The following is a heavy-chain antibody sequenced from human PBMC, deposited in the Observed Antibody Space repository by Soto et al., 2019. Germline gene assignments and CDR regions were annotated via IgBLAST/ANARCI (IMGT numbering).Heavy chain of an antibody. Sequence: QVQLVPSGAEVKKPGSSVKVSCKASGGTFSSYAISWVRQAPGQGLEWMGGIIPISGTANYAQKFQGRVTITADESTRTAYMELSSLRSEDTAVYYCATSQGRSTSLEIYYYYYYGMDVWGQGTTVTVSS. CDR3: ATSQGRSTSLEIYYYYYYGMDV. CDR1: GGTFSSYA. V-gene: IGHV1-69*01. J-gene: IGHJ6*02. D-gene: IGHD2-2*01. CDR2: IIPISGTA.